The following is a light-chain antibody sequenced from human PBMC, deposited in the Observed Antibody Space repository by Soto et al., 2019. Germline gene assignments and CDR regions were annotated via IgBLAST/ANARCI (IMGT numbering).Light chain of an antibody. J-gene: IGLJ3*02. CDR3: CSYAGSSTFWV. CDR2: EVS. Sequence: QSALTQPASVSGSPGQSITISCTGTSSDVGCYNLVSWYQQPPGKAPKLMIYEVSKRPSGVSNRFSGSKFGNTASLTISGLQAEDEADYYCCSYAGSSTFWVFGGGTKLTVL. V-gene: IGLV2-23*02. CDR1: SSDVGCYNL.